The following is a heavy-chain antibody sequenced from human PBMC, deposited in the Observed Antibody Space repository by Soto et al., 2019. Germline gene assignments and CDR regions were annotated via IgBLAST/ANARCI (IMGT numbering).Heavy chain of an antibody. J-gene: IGHJ6*02. CDR3: ARDRLRYNWNDFPYYYHGMDV. CDR2: ISYDGSNK. Sequence: QVQLVESGGGVVQPGRSLRLSCAASGFTFSSYAMHWVRQAPGKGLEWVAVISYDGSNKYYADSVTGRFTISRDNSKNTRYLAINRLRAEDTAVSYCARDRLRYNWNDFPYYYHGMDVWGQGPTVTVSS. D-gene: IGHD1-1*01. CDR1: GFTFSSYA. V-gene: IGHV3-30-3*01.